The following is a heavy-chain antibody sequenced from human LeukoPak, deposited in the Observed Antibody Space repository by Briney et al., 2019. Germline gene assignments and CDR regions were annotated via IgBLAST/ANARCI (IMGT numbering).Heavy chain of an antibody. V-gene: IGHV4-59*01. CDR2: IYSSGST. CDR1: GGSISSYY. Sequence: SETLSLTCTVSGGSISSYYWSWIRQPPGKGLEWIGYIYSSGSTNYNPSLKSLVTISVDTSKNQFSLKLSSVTAADTAVYYCARDASDSSGWYWFDPWGQGTLVTVSS. J-gene: IGHJ5*02. CDR3: ARDASDSSGWYWFDP. D-gene: IGHD6-19*01.